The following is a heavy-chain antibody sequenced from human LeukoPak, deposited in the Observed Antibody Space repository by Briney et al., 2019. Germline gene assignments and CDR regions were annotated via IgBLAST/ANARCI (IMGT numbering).Heavy chain of an antibody. CDR3: AKDNIAVAGTGFGMDV. D-gene: IGHD6-19*01. V-gene: IGHV3-9*01. CDR2: ISWNSGSI. J-gene: IGHJ6*02. CDR1: GFTFDDYA. Sequence: GGSLRLSCAASGFTFDDYAMHWVRQAPGKGLEWVSGISWNSGSIGYADSVKGRFTISRDNAKNSLYLQMNSLRAEDTALYYCAKDNIAVAGTGFGMDVWGQGTTVTVSS.